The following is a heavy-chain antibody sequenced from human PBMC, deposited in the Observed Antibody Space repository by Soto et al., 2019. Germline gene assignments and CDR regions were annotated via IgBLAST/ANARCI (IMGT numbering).Heavy chain of an antibody. CDR1: GLSFGDDA. CDR2: ITYDGSTK. D-gene: IGHD3-3*01. V-gene: IGHV3-30-3*01. J-gene: IGHJ6*02. Sequence: QVHLVESGGGVVQPGRPLRLSCAASGLSFGDDAMHWVRQAPGKGLEWVAVITYDGSTKNYADSVRGRFTISRDNSKSTLYLHMDSLITDDTAVYYCARAVGTQMDFWSTSGMDVWGQGTTVTVSS. CDR3: ARAVGTQMDFWSTSGMDV.